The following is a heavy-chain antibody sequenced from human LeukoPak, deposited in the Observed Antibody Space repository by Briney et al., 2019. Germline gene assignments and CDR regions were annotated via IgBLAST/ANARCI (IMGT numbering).Heavy chain of an antibody. D-gene: IGHD6-6*01. Sequence: KPSETLSLTCTVSGGSIRSYYWSWIRQPPGKGLEWIGEINHSGSTNYNPSLKSRVTISVDTSKNQFSLKLSSVTAADTAVYYCARDVVNAFDIWGQGAMVTVSS. V-gene: IGHV4-34*01. CDR2: INHSGST. CDR3: ARDVVNAFDI. CDR1: GGSIRSYY. J-gene: IGHJ3*02.